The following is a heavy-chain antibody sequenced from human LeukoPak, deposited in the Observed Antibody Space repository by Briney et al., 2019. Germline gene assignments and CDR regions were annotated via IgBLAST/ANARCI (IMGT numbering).Heavy chain of an antibody. V-gene: IGHV1-8*03. Sequence: PRASVKVSCKASGYTFTSYDINWVRQATGQGLEWMGWMNPNSGNTGYAQKFQGRVTITRNTSISTAYMELSSLRSDDTAVYYCARDLTYGSGSYNDYYYYYMDVWGKGTTVTVSS. CDR1: GYTFTSYD. J-gene: IGHJ6*03. CDR3: ARDLTYGSGSYNDYYYYYMDV. CDR2: MNPNSGNT. D-gene: IGHD3-10*01.